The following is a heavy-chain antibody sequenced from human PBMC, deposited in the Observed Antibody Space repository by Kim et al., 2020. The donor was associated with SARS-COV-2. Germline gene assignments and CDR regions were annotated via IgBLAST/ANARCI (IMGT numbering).Heavy chain of an antibody. CDR1: GGSISSYY. CDR2: IYYSGST. CDR3: ARDLGQPPVWGMWFDP. Sequence: SETLSLTCTVSGGSISSYYWSWIRQPPGKGLEWIGYIYYSGSTNYNPSLKSRVTISVDTSKNQFSLKLSSVTAADTAVYYCARDLGQPPVWGMWFDPWGQGTLVTVSS. V-gene: IGHV4-59*01. D-gene: IGHD3-16*01. J-gene: IGHJ5*02.